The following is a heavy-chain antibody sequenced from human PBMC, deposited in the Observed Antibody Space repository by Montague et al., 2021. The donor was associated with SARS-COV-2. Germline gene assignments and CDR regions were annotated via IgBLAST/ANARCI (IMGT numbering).Heavy chain of an antibody. V-gene: IGHV6-1*01. Sequence: CAISGDSVSGNSAAWNWNRQSPSRGFEWLGRSYYRPKWYNDYAVSVKSRITINPDTSKNQISLQLNSVTPEDTAVYYCARTSASSDYWGQGTLVTVSS. D-gene: IGHD1-26*01. J-gene: IGHJ4*02. CDR2: SYYRPKWYN. CDR1: GDSVSGNSAA. CDR3: ARTSASSDY.